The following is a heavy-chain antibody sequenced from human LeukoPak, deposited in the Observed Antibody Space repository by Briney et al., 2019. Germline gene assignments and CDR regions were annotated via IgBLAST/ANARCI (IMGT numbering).Heavy chain of an antibody. Sequence: GGSLRLSCAASGFTFSSYAMSWVRQAPGKGLEWVSAISGSGGSTYYADSVKGRFTISRDNAQNSLYLQMSSLRAEDTAVYFCARHRAWYSSGWQDTTEFDYWGQGTLVTVSS. V-gene: IGHV3-23*01. CDR3: ARHRAWYSSGWQDTTEFDY. J-gene: IGHJ4*02. D-gene: IGHD6-19*01. CDR2: ISGSGGST. CDR1: GFTFSSYA.